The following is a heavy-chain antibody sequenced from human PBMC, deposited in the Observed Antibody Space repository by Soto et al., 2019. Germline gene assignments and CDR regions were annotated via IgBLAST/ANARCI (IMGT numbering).Heavy chain of an antibody. CDR2: INPSGGST. CDR1: GYTFTSYY. V-gene: IGHV1-46*01. CDR3: ARDKGASRSSGYYLSFDY. J-gene: IGHJ4*02. D-gene: IGHD3-22*01. Sequence: ASVKVSCKASGYTFTSYYMHWVRQSPGQGLEWVGIINPSGGSTSYAQKFQGRVTMTRDTSTSTVYMELSSLRSEDTAVYYCARDKGASRSSGYYLSFDYWGQGTLVTVSS.